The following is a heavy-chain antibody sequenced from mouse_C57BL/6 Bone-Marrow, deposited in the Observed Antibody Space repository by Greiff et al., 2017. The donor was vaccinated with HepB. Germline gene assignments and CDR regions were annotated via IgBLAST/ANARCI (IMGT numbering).Heavy chain of an antibody. V-gene: IGHV1-9*01. D-gene: IGHD1-1*02. J-gene: IGHJ2*01. Sequence: QVQLQQSGAELMKPGASVKLSCKATGYTFTGYWIEWVKQRPGHGLEWIGEILPGSGSTNYNAKFKGKATFTADTSSNTAYMQLSSLTTEDSAIYYGARVKENDCGSFFDYWGQGTTLTVSA. CDR2: ILPGSGST. CDR3: ARVKENDCGSFFDY. CDR1: GYTFTGYW.